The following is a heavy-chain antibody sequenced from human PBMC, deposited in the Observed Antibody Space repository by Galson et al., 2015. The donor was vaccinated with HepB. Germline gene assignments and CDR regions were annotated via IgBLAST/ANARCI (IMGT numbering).Heavy chain of an antibody. CDR2: ISGSGGST. D-gene: IGHD4-17*01. J-gene: IGHJ4*02. Sequence: SLRLSCAASGFTFSSYAMSWVRQAPGKGPEWVSAISGSGGSTYYADSVKGRFTISRDNSKNTLYLQMNSLRAEDTAVYYCAKDLLYGDYERWGQGTLVTVSS. V-gene: IGHV3-23*01. CDR3: AKDLLYGDYER. CDR1: GFTFSSYA.